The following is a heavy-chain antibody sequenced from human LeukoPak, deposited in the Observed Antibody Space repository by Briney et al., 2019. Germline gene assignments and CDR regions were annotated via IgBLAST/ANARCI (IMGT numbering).Heavy chain of an antibody. Sequence: GGSLRLSCAASGFTFDDHGMNWIRQAPGKGLEWVSGINWNGGSTFYADSVKGRFTIPRDNSKNTLYLQMNSLRAEDTAVYYCARERTRMTTVTTIDYWGQGTLVTVSS. CDR3: ARERTRMTTVTTIDY. D-gene: IGHD4-17*01. J-gene: IGHJ4*02. CDR1: GFTFDDHG. V-gene: IGHV3-20*04. CDR2: INWNGGST.